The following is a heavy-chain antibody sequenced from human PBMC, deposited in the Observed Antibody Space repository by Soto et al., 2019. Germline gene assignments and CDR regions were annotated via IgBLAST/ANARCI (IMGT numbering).Heavy chain of an antibody. CDR2: IYHSGST. CDR3: ARTRDNNINYYYALDV. V-gene: IGHV4-4*02. J-gene: IGHJ6*02. Sequence: SETLSLTCAVSGGSISSSNWWSWVRQPPGKGLEWIGEIYHSGSTNYNPSLKSRVTISVDKSKNQFSLKLSSVTAADTAVYYCARTRDNNINYYYALDVWGPGTTVTVSS. CDR1: GGSISSSNW. D-gene: IGHD1-20*01.